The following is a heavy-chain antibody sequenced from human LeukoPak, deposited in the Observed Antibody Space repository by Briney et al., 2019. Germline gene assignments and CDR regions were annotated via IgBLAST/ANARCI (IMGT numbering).Heavy chain of an antibody. CDR2: IYYSGST. CDR3: ARLSASGSFEAFDI. Sequence: PSETLSLTCAVYGGSFSGYYWSWIRQPPGKGLEWIGSIYYSGSTYYNPSLKSRVTISVDTSKNQFSLKLSSVTAADTAVYYCARLSASGSFEAFDIWGQGTMVTVSS. D-gene: IGHD3-22*01. CDR1: GGSFSGYY. J-gene: IGHJ3*02. V-gene: IGHV4-34*01.